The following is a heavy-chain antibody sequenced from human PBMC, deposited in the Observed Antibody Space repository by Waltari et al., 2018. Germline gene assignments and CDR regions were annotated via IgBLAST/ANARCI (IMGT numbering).Heavy chain of an antibody. J-gene: IGHJ2*01. D-gene: IGHD3-9*01. CDR1: GGSISSGSYY. V-gene: IGHV4-61*02. CDR3: ARGHVLRYFDWLLREGYFDL. Sequence: QVQLQESGPGLVKPSQTLSLTCTVSGGSISSGSYYWSWIRQPAGKGLEWIGRIYTSGSTNYNPSLKSRVTISVDTSKNQFSLKLSSVTAADTAVYYCARGHVLRYFDWLLREGYFDLWGRGTLVTVSS. CDR2: IYTSGST.